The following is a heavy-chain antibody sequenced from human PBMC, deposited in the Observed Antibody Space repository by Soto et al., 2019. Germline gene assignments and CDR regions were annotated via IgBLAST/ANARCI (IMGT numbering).Heavy chain of an antibody. CDR3: ARKAVAGTGAFDI. V-gene: IGHV4-4*02. J-gene: IGHJ3*02. CDR1: GGSISSSNW. Sequence: SETLSLTCAVFGGSISSSNWWSWVRQPPGKGLEWIGEIYHSGSTNYNPSLKIRVTISVDKSKNQFSLELSSVTAADTAVYYCARKAVAGTGAFDIWGQGTMVAV. CDR2: IYHSGST. D-gene: IGHD6-19*01.